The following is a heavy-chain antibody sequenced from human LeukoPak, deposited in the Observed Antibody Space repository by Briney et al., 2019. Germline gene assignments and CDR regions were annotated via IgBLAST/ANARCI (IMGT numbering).Heavy chain of an antibody. D-gene: IGHD1/OR15-1a*01. CDR3: AHRATPFECPARAQVYVWAGTGTVSLCDAFDI. CDR2: IYWNDDK. V-gene: IGHV2-5*01. J-gene: IGHJ3*02. CDR1: GFSLSTSGVG. Sequence: SGPTLVNPTQTLTLTCTFSGFSLSTSGVGVGWIRQPPGKALEWLALIYWNDDKRYSPSLNSRLTIPQDTSKNQVVLTMTNMDPVDTATYYCAHRATPFECPARAQVYVWAGTGTVSLCDAFDIWGQGTMVTVSS.